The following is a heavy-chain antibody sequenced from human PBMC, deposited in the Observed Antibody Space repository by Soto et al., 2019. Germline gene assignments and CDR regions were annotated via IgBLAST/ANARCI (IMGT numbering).Heavy chain of an antibody. CDR2: IWYDGSNK. V-gene: IGHV3-33*01. CDR1: GFTFSSYG. Sequence: GGSLRLSCAASGFTFSSYGMHWVRQAPGKGLEWVAVIWYDGSNKYYADSVKGRFTISRDNSKNTLYLQMNSLRAEDTAVYYCARDLRSRHRSSGYYFNYWGQGTLVTVSS. CDR3: ARDLRSRHRSSGYYFNY. J-gene: IGHJ4*02. D-gene: IGHD3-22*01.